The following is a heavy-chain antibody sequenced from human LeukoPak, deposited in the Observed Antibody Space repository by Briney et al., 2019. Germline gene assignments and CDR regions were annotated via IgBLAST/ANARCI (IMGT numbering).Heavy chain of an antibody. CDR2: IYYSGST. CDR1: GGSISSYY. J-gene: IGHJ5*02. Sequence: SETLSLTCTVSGGSISSYYWSWIRQPPGKGLEWIGYIYYSGSTNYNPSLKSRVTISVDTSKNQFSLKLSSVTAADTAVYYCARDQSPNSWGQGTLVTVSS. V-gene: IGHV4-59*01. CDR3: ARDQSPNS.